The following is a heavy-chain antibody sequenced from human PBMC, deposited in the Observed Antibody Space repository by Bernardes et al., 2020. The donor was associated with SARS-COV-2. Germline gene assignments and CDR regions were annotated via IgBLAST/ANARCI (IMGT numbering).Heavy chain of an antibody. V-gene: IGHV3-23*03. CDR2: LRHNLCKI. CDR3: ARDFYGSWSGLFDS. CDR1: GFPFSRSA. Sequence: GGSPRISRSNPGFPFSRSATGWVRQAPGGGPELGVGLRHNLCKIYADSVKGRFTISRDVFKNTLYLQMSDVRPEDTAIYYCARDFYGSWSGLFDSWGQGTRVTVSS. J-gene: IGHJ4*02. D-gene: IGHD3-3*01.